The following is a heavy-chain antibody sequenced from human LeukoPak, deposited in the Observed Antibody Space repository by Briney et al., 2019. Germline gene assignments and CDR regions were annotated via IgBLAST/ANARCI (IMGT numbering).Heavy chain of an antibody. CDR1: GYTLTELS. J-gene: IGHJ4*02. Sequence: ASVKVSCKVSGYTLTELSMHWVRQAPGKGLEWMGGFDPDDGETIYAQKFQGRVTMTEDTSTDTAYMELSSLRSEDTAVYYCATGYRTTTVNLIDYWGQGTLVTVSS. V-gene: IGHV1-24*01. D-gene: IGHD4-11*01. CDR3: ATGYRTTTVNLIDY. CDR2: FDPDDGET.